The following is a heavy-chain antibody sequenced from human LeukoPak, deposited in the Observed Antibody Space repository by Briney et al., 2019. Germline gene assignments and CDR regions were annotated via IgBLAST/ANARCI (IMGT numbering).Heavy chain of an antibody. CDR3: ARDESGDSYGLY. D-gene: IGHD5-18*01. CDR2: IKQDGSQK. CDR1: GFTFSSYW. V-gene: IGHV3-7*05. Sequence: GGSLRLSCAVSGFTFSSYWMNWVRQAPGKGLEWVANIKQDGSQKYYVDSVKGRFTISRDNAKNSLYLQLNSLRAEDTAVYYCARDESGDSYGLYWGQGTLVTVSS. J-gene: IGHJ4*02.